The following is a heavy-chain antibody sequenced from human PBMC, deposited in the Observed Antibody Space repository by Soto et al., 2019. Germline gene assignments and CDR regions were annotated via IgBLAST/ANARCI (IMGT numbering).Heavy chain of an antibody. J-gene: IGHJ6*02. CDR2: INPSGGST. CDR3: ARDHEWLVPDYYYYGMDV. Sequence: ASVKVSCKASGYTFTSYYMHWVRQAPGQGLEWMGIINPSGGSTSHAQKFQGRVTMTRDTSTSTVYMELSSLRSEDTAVYYCARDHEWLVPDYYYYGMDVWGQGTTVTVSS. D-gene: IGHD6-19*01. CDR1: GYTFTSYY. V-gene: IGHV1-46*01.